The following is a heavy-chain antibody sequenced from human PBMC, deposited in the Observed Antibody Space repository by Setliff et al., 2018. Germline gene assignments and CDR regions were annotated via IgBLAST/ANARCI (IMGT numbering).Heavy chain of an antibody. D-gene: IGHD3-16*02. J-gene: IGHJ4*02. Sequence: PGGSLRLSCLGSGFTFRDYSMTWVRQAPGKGLEWVSGIYQDATTIYADSVKGRFTISRDNFRNTLYLQMNNLKVEDTAIYYCAKDYRRDGYWGIDYWGQGTLVTVSS. CDR3: AKDYRRDGYWGIDY. CDR1: GFTFRDYS. CDR2: IYQDATT. V-gene: IGHV3-53*01.